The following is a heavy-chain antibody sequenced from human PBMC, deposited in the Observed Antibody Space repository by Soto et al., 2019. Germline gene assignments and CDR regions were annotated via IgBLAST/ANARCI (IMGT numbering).Heavy chain of an antibody. CDR1: GGSISSSNW. V-gene: IGHV4-4*02. CDR3: ARNSGYSYGYAFDY. CDR2: IYHSGST. Sequence: SETLSLTCAVSGGSISSSNWWSWVRQPPGKGREWIGEIYHSGSTNYNPSLKSRVTISVDKSKNQFSLKLSSVTAADTAVYYCARNSGYSYGYAFDYWGQGTLVTVS. J-gene: IGHJ4*02. D-gene: IGHD5-18*01.